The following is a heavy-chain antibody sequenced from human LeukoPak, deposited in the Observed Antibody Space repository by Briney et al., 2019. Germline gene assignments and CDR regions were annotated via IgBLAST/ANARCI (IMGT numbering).Heavy chain of an antibody. CDR2: IYSGGST. V-gene: IGHV3-66*01. Sequence: SGGSLRLSCAASGFTFSSYAMSWVRQAPGKGLEWVSVIYSGGSTYYADSVKGRFTISRDNSKNTLYLQMNSLRAEDTAVYYCARGYDFWSSYYFDYWGQGTLVTVSS. CDR3: ARGYDFWSSYYFDY. CDR1: GFTFSSYA. J-gene: IGHJ4*02. D-gene: IGHD3-3*01.